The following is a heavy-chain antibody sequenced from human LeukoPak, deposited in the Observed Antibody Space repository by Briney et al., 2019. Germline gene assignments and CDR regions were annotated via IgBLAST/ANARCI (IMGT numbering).Heavy chain of an antibody. CDR3: TRDRGAYNLYDY. Sequence: GGSLRLSCAASGFTFSSYAMHWVRQAPGKGLEWVGFIRSKAYGETADYAASVKGRFTISRDDSKAIAYLQMNSLKTEDTAVYHCTRDRGAYNLYDYWGQGTLVTVSS. J-gene: IGHJ4*02. V-gene: IGHV3-49*04. CDR1: GFTFSSYA. D-gene: IGHD1-1*01. CDR2: IRSKAYGETA.